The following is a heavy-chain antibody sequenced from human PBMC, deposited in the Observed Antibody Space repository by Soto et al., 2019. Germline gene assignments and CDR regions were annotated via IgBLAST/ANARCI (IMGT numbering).Heavy chain of an antibody. CDR2: IRSKAYGGTT. Sequence: SLRLSCTASGFTFGDYAMSWFRQAPGKGLEWVGFIRSKAYGGTTEYAASVKGRFTISRDDSKSIDYLQMNSLKTEDTAVYYCTRTYYYDSSGYYPDYWGQGTLVTV. D-gene: IGHD3-22*01. CDR1: GFTFGDYA. J-gene: IGHJ4*02. V-gene: IGHV3-49*03. CDR3: TRTYYYDSSGYYPDY.